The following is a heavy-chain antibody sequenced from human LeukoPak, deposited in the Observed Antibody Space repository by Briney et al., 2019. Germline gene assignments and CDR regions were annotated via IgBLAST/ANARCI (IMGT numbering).Heavy chain of an antibody. J-gene: IGHJ6*03. Sequence: PGGSLRLSCAASGFTFSSYAMHWVRQAPGKGLEYVSAISSNGGSTYYANSVKGRFTISRDNSKNTLYLQMGSLRAEDMAVYYCARDRVGYCSSTSCYGSYYYYYMDVWGKGTTVTVSS. CDR3: ARDRVGYCSSTSCYGSYYYYYMDV. V-gene: IGHV3-64*01. CDR1: GFTFSSYA. CDR2: ISSNGGST. D-gene: IGHD2-2*01.